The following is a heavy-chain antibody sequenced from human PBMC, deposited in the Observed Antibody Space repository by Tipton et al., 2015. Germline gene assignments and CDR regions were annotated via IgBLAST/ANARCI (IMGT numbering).Heavy chain of an antibody. CDR3: ARGTVKHYRGSSHSYYYGMDF. CDR2: IIPVFGTT. CDR1: GGPFSNYA. Sequence: QLVQSGAEVTKPGSSVKVSCMASGGPFSNYAISWVRQAPAQGLEWIGGIIPVFGTTNHAQGFQGRVTITADKSTNTVYMELSTLSSDDTAVYYCARGTVKHYRGSSHSYYYGMDFWGQGTTVTVSS. V-gene: IGHV1-69*06. D-gene: IGHD5-12*01. J-gene: IGHJ6*02.